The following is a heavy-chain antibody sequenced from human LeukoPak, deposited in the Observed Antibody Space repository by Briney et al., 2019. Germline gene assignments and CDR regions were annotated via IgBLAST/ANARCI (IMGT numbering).Heavy chain of an antibody. D-gene: IGHD1/OR15-1a*01. CDR2: IRSKVDSSAP. Sequence: GGPLRLSCVVSGFTFSDFGIHWVRHASGKGPEWVGHIRSKVDSSAPGYVASVKGRFTISRDDSKNTAFLQMNSLKTEDTAVYYCTRSMAGTFDFWGQGTLVTVAS. CDR3: TRSMAGTFDF. J-gene: IGHJ4*02. CDR1: GFTFSDFG. V-gene: IGHV3-73*01.